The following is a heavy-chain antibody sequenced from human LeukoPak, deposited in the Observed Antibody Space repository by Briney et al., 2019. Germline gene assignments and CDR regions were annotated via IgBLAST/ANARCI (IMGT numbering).Heavy chain of an antibody. Sequence: SETLSLTXAVYGGSFSGYYWSWIRQPPGKGLEWIGEINHSGSTNYNPSLKSRVTISVDTSKNQFSLKLSSVTAADTAVYYCASSRYYYDSSGYFHREFDYWGQGTLVTVSS. V-gene: IGHV4-34*01. J-gene: IGHJ4*02. CDR1: GGSFSGYY. CDR3: ASSRYYYDSSGYFHREFDY. D-gene: IGHD3-22*01. CDR2: INHSGST.